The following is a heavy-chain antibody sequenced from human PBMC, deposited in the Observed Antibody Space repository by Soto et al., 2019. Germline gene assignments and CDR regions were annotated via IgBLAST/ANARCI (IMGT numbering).Heavy chain of an antibody. J-gene: IGHJ4*02. CDR2: IKQDGSEK. V-gene: IGHV3-7*05. D-gene: IGHD3-10*01. Sequence: PGGSLRLSCAASGFTFSSYWMSWVRQAPGKGLEWVANIKQDGSEKYYVDSVKGRFTISRDNAKNSLYLQMNGLRAEDTTVYYRARDLWFGDLLPERTDYWGQGTLVTVSS. CDR1: GFTFSSYW. CDR3: ARDLWFGDLLPERTDY.